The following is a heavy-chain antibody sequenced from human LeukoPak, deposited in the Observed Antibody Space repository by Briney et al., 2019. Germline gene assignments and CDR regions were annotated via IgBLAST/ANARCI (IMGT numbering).Heavy chain of an antibody. J-gene: IGHJ3*02. V-gene: IGHV4-39*07. Sequence: SETLSLTCTVSGGSINSITNYWGWIRQPPGKGLEWIGSIYYSGSTYYNPSLKSRVTISIDTSKNQFSLKLNSLTAADTAVYYCASPLIVVVPAAMVRHDAFDIWGQGTMVTVSS. CDR1: GGSINSITNY. CDR2: IYYSGST. D-gene: IGHD2-2*01. CDR3: ASPLIVVVPAAMVRHDAFDI.